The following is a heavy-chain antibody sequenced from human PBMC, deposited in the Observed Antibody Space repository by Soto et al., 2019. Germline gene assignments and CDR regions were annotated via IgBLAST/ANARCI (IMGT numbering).Heavy chain of an antibody. J-gene: IGHJ4*02. CDR3: AADGIAAAGDFDY. V-gene: IGHV1-58*01. CDR1: GFTFISSA. D-gene: IGHD6-13*01. Sequence: EASVKVSCKASGFTFISSAVQWVRQARGQRLEWIGWIVVGSGNTNYAQKFQERVTITRDMSTSTAYMELSSLRSDDTAVYYCAADGIAAAGDFDYWGQGTLVTVSS. CDR2: IVVGSGNT.